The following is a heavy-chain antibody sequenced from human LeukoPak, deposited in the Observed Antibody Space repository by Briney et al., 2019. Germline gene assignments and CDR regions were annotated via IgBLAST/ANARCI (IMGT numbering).Heavy chain of an antibody. CDR2: ISGSGGST. V-gene: IGHV3-23*01. CDR3: ANLEYYYDSSGYYHEY. CDR1: GFTFSSYA. D-gene: IGHD3-22*01. Sequence: GGSLRLSCAASGFTFSSYAMSWVRQAPGKGLEWVSAISGSGGSTYYADSVKGWFTISRDNSKNTLYLQMNSLRAEDTAVYYRANLEYYYDSSGYYHEYWGQGTLVTVSS. J-gene: IGHJ4*02.